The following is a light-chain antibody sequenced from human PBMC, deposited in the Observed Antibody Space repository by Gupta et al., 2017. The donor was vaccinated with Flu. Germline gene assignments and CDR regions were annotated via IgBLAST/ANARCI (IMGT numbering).Light chain of an antibody. CDR3: VLYMARNINVV. Sequence: QAVVTQEPSFSVSPVGTVTLTCGLSSGSVSTVYYPRWFQQTPGPAPRTFSDNTDIRSYGVKDRLACYIVGNTAELILKVEQADEEADYYGVLYMARNINVVFGGGTKLTVL. J-gene: IGLJ2*01. V-gene: IGLV8-61*01. CDR2: NTD. CDR1: SGSVSTVYY.